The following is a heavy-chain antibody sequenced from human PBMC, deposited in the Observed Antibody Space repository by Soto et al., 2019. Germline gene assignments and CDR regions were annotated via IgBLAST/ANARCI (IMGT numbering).Heavy chain of an antibody. J-gene: IGHJ4*02. CDR3: ARELRERFFEWLFPGDY. V-gene: IGHV3-33*01. CDR2: IWYDGSNK. CDR1: GFTFSSYG. D-gene: IGHD3-3*01. Sequence: QVQLVESGGGVVQPGRSLRLSCAASGFTFSSYGMHWVRQAPGKGLEWEAVIWYDGSNKYYADSVKGRFTISRDNSKNTLYLQMNSLRAEDTAVYYCARELRERFFEWLFPGDYWGQGTLVNVSS.